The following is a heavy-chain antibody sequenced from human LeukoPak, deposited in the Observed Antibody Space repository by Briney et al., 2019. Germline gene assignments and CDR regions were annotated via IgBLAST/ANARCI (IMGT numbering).Heavy chain of an antibody. CDR3: ARDLTAVAGNWYFDL. Sequence: ASVKVSCKASGYTFTSYGNSWVRQAPGQGLEWMGWISAYNGNTNYAQKFQGRVTMTTDTSTGTAYMELRSLRSDDTAVYYCARDLTAVAGNWYFDLWGRGTLVTVSS. V-gene: IGHV1-18*04. J-gene: IGHJ2*01. CDR2: ISAYNGNT. CDR1: GYTFTSYG. D-gene: IGHD6-19*01.